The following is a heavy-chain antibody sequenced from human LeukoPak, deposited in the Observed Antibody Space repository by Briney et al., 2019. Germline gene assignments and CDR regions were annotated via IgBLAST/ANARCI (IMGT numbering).Heavy chain of an antibody. CDR3: AKVRRWLGYCSSTSCYTGDSFDY. D-gene: IGHD2-2*02. Sequence: GGSLRLSCAASGFTFSNFGMHWARRGPGKGLEWVSFIRYDGANKYYADSVRGRITISRDNAKNMLYLQMNSLRAEDTAVYYCAKVRRWLGYCSSTSCYTGDSFDYWGQGTLATVSS. J-gene: IGHJ4*02. CDR1: GFTFSNFG. V-gene: IGHV3-30*02. CDR2: IRYDGANK.